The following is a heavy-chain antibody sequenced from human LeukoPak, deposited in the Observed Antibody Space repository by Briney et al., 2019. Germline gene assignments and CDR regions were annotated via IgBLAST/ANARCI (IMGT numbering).Heavy chain of an antibody. J-gene: IGHJ5*02. CDR3: ARKVPNDSSGYYYRGQFDP. Sequence: SVKVSCKASGGTFSSYAISWVRQAPGQGLEWMGGIIPIFGTANYAQKFQGRVTITADESTSTAYMELSSLRSEDTAVYYCARKVPNDSSGYYYRGQFDPWGQGTLVTVSS. D-gene: IGHD3-22*01. CDR2: IIPIFGTA. V-gene: IGHV1-69*13. CDR1: GGTFSSYA.